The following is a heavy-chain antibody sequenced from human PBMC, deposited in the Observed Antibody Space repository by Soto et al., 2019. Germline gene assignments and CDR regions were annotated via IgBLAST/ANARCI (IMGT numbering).Heavy chain of an antibody. CDR2: ISNDGSDQ. CDR3: EQGCSGDYCFFLIN. Sequence: QVQLVESGGGVVQPGRSLRLSCAASGFTFNNYAMHWVRQAPGKWLEWVAIISNDGSDQTYVHSVKGRFTISRDNSKNTVYLQMNSLRPDDTAVYFCEQGCSGDYCFFLINWGKGTLVTVSS. J-gene: IGHJ4*02. D-gene: IGHD3-22*01. V-gene: IGHV3-30*03. CDR1: GFTFNNYA.